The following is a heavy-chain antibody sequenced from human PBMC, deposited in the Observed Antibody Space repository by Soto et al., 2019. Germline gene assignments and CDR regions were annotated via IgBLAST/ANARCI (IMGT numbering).Heavy chain of an antibody. V-gene: IGHV1-69*01. J-gene: IGHJ4*02. D-gene: IGHD1-26*01. CDR3: ARGVGAYYFDY. CDR2: IIPIFGTT. CDR1: GGTFSTYA. Sequence: QVQLAQSGAEVKKPGSSVKVSCKASGGTFSTYAITWVRQAPGQGLEWLGGIIPIFGTTDYARKFQGRVTITAAESTSTVFIELSSLTSEDTAVYYCARGVGAYYFDYWGQGTLVTVSS.